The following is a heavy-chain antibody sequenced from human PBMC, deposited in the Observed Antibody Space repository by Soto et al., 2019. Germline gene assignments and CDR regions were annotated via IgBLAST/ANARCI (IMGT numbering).Heavy chain of an antibody. CDR2: ISAYNGNT. CDR3: ARLKEQLLIVYYFDY. J-gene: IGHJ4*02. Sequence: ASVKVSCKASGYTFTSYGISWVRQAPGQGLEWMGWISAYNGNTNYAQKLQGRVTMTTDTSTSTAYMELRSLRSDDTAVYYCARLKEQLLIVYYFDYWGQGTLVTVSS. CDR1: GYTFTSYG. V-gene: IGHV1-18*04. D-gene: IGHD2-2*01.